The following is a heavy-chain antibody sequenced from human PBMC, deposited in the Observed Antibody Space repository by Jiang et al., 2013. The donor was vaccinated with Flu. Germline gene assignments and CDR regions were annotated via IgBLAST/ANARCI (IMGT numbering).Heavy chain of an antibody. D-gene: IGHD1-26*01. Sequence: LEWVSAISGSGGSTYYADSVKGRFTISRDNSKNTLYLQMNSLRAEDTAVYYCAKLRERYYYYYGMDVWGQGTTVTVSS. CDR3: AKLRERYYYYYGMDV. V-gene: IGHV3-23*01. J-gene: IGHJ6*02. CDR2: ISGSGGST.